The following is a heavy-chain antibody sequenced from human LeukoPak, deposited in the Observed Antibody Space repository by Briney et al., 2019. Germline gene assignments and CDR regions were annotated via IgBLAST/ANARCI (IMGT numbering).Heavy chain of an antibody. J-gene: IGHJ4*02. Sequence: GGSLRLSCAASGFTLSNYAMHWVRQAPGKGLEWVAVISYDGSNKYYADSVKGRFTISRDNSKNTLYLQMNSLRAEDTAVFYCARDRSSYDYYFDHWGQGTLVTVSS. V-gene: IGHV3-30-3*01. CDR3: ARDRSSYDYYFDH. CDR1: GFTLSNYA. D-gene: IGHD5-12*01. CDR2: ISYDGSNK.